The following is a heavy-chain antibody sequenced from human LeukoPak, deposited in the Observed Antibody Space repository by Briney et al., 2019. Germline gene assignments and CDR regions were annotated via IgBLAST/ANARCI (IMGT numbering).Heavy chain of an antibody. Sequence: GGSLRLSCAASGFTFSSYAMSWLRQAPGKGLEWVSAISGSGGSTYYADSVKGRFTISRDNSKNTLYLQMNSLRAEDTAVYYCAKDQYIGSYYYFDYWGQGTLVTVSS. D-gene: IGHD1-26*01. V-gene: IGHV3-23*01. CDR1: GFTFSSYA. CDR2: ISGSGGST. J-gene: IGHJ4*02. CDR3: AKDQYIGSYYYFDY.